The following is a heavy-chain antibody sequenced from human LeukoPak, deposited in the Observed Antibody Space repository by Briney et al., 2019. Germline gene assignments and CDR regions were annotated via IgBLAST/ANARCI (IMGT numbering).Heavy chain of an antibody. Sequence: SGPTLVNPTQTLTLTCTFSGFSLRTSGMCVSWIRQPPGRALEWLPRIDWDDDKYYSTSLKTRLTISKDTSKNQVVLTMTNMDPVDTATYYCARIRGPPEVGYYGMDVWGQGTTVTVSS. V-gene: IGHV2-70*11. CDR1: GFSLRTSGMC. CDR2: IDWDDDK. CDR3: ARIRGPPEVGYYGMDV. J-gene: IGHJ6*02. D-gene: IGHD1-14*01.